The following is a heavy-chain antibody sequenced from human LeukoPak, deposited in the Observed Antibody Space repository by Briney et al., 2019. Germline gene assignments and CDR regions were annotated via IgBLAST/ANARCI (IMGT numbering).Heavy chain of an antibody. CDR2: IYSGGST. V-gene: IGHV3-53*01. CDR3: ARFTYYDFWSGYLAFSRYGMDV. Sequence: GGSLRLSCAASGLTVSSNYMSWVRQAPGKGLEWVSVIYSGGSTYYADSVKGRFTISRDNSKNPLYLQMNSLRAEDTAVYYCARFTYYDFWSGYLAFSRYGMDVWGQGTTVTVSS. D-gene: IGHD3-3*01. J-gene: IGHJ6*02. CDR1: GLTVSSNY.